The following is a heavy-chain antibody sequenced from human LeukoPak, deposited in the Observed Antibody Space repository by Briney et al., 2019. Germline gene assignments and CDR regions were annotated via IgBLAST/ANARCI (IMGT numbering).Heavy chain of an antibody. V-gene: IGHV4-59*01. CDR3: ARLWSGTRIDS. J-gene: IGHJ4*02. Sequence: PSETLSLTCTVSGGSISNYYWSWIRQPPGKGLEWIGYISYSGNTNYNPSLKSRVTISVDTSKNQFSLKVSSVTAADTAMYYCARLWSGTRIDSWGQGTLVTVSS. CDR1: GGSISNYY. D-gene: IGHD3-3*01. CDR2: ISYSGNT.